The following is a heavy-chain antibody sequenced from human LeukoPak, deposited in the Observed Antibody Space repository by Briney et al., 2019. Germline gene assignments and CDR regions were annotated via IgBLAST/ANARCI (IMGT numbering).Heavy chain of an antibody. CDR2: IDPNSGGT. Sequence: ASVKVSCKTSGYSFTDYYMHWVRQAPGQGLEWMGWIDPNSGGTSTAQKFQGRITMTRDTSITTVYMEVSWLTSDDTAIYYCARADRLDGSPYLIGPWGQGTLVSVSS. D-gene: IGHD1-26*01. CDR1: GYSFTDYY. V-gene: IGHV1-2*02. CDR3: ARADRLDGSPYLIGP. J-gene: IGHJ5*02.